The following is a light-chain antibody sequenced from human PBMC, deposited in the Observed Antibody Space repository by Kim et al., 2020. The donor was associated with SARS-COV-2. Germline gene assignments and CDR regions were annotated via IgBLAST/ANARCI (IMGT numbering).Light chain of an antibody. CDR1: QDISSY. V-gene: IGKV1-9*01. J-gene: IGKJ2*01. CDR2: AAS. CDR3: QQLNFFPYT. Sequence: IQLTQSPSSLSASVGDRVTITCRASQDISSYLAWYQQKPGKAPKLLIYAASTLQSGVPSRFSGSESGTDFTLTISSLQPEDFASYYCQQLNFFPYTFGQGTKRRS.